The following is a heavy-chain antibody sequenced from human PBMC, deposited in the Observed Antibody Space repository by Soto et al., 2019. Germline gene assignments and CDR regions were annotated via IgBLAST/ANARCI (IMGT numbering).Heavy chain of an antibody. D-gene: IGHD1-26*01. CDR1: GFTFSSYA. CDR3: AKDLTGSYALKNAFDI. J-gene: IGHJ3*02. Sequence: LRLSCAASGFTFSSYAMSWVRQAPGKGLEWVSAISGSGGSTYYADSVKGRFTISRDNSKNTLYLQMNSLRAEDTAVYYCAKDLTGSYALKNAFDIWGQGTMVTVSS. CDR2: ISGSGGST. V-gene: IGHV3-23*01.